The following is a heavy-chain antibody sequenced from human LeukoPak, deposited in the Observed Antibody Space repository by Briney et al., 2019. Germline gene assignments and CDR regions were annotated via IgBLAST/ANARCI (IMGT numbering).Heavy chain of an antibody. Sequence: GASVKVSCKXSGYTFTSYDINWVRDATGQGLEWMGWMNPNSGNTGYAQKFQGRVTITRNTTISTPYMEMSSLRSEDTAVYNCARGSRYCSSTSCSYYFDYWGQGTLVTVSS. CDR2: MNPNSGNT. CDR1: GYTFTSYD. CDR3: ARGSRYCSSTSCSYYFDY. J-gene: IGHJ4*02. D-gene: IGHD2-2*01. V-gene: IGHV1-8*03.